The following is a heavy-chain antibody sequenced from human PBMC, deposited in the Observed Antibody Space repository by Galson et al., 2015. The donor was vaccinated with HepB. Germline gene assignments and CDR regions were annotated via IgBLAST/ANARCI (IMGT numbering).Heavy chain of an antibody. Sequence: LRLSCAASGFPFKNAWMSWVRQGPGKGLEYIGRIKSKPDGGTTDYIAPVRGRFIISRDDSRNTVFLQMNSLKVEDTAAYYCTTDRGGPWGYWGQGTLVTVSS. CDR2: IKSKPDGGTT. J-gene: IGHJ4*02. CDR3: TTDRGGPWGY. V-gene: IGHV3-15*01. D-gene: IGHD3-10*01. CDR1: GFPFKNAW.